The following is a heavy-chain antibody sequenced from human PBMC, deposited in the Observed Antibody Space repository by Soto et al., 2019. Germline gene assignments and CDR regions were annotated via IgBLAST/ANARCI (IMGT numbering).Heavy chain of an antibody. V-gene: IGHV4-30-4*01. J-gene: IGHJ6*02. CDR3: ARVWGNTWTTPYGMDV. CDR2: IYYSGST. D-gene: IGHD3-16*01. Sequence: SETLSLTCTVSGGSISSCDYYWSWIRQPPXRGLEWIGYIYYSGSTHYSPSIQSRVTISVDTSKNKASLKRSFVTAADTAMYYCARVWGNTWTTPYGMDVWGQGTTVTVSS. CDR1: GGSISSCDYY.